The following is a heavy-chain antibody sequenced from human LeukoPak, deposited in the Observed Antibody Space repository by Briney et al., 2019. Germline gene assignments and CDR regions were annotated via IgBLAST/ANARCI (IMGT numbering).Heavy chain of an antibody. CDR3: AALHDSSCFD. CDR2: IKQDGSAK. J-gene: IGHJ4*02. Sequence: GGSLRLSCAASGFTFSRFWMSWVRQAPGKGLEGVANIKQDGSAKFYVDSVKGRFTISRDNAKNSLYLQMNSLRAEDTAGYYCAALHDSSCFDWGEGTLGPVSS. D-gene: IGHD3-22*01. CDR1: GFTFSRFW. V-gene: IGHV3-7*01.